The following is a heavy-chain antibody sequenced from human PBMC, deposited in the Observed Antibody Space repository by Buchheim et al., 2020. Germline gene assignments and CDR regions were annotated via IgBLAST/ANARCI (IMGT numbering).Heavy chain of an antibody. Sequence: EVQLVESGGGLFQPGGSLRLSCAASGFTFSTYWMHWVRQAPGKGLEWVSRINSDGSTPTYADSVKGRFTISGDNAKNTLYLQVNSLRVDDTAVYYCAREREYELIYAMDVWGQGTT. CDR2: INSDGSTP. CDR3: AREREYELIYAMDV. CDR1: GFTFSTYW. D-gene: IGHD2-2*01. J-gene: IGHJ6*02. V-gene: IGHV3-74*01.